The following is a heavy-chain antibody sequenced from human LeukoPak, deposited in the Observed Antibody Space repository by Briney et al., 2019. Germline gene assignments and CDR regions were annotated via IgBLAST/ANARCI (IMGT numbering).Heavy chain of an antibody. D-gene: IGHD3-3*01. Sequence: GGSLRLSCTASGFTFSNFWMGWVRQAPGKGLEWVANIKQDETEKFYLGSVKGRFTISRDNAKNSLYLQMNGLRVEDTAVYYCAIDFWSGSHYYYGMDVWGQGTTVTVSS. V-gene: IGHV3-7*03. J-gene: IGHJ6*02. CDR2: IKQDETEK. CDR1: GFTFSNFW. CDR3: AIDFWSGSHYYYGMDV.